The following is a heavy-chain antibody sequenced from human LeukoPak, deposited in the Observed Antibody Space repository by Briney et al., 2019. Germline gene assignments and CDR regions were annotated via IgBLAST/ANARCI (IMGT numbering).Heavy chain of an antibody. V-gene: IGHV4-30-4*01. CDR2: IYYSGST. CDR3: ARDSGAAAATGYFDY. Sequence: SQTLSLTCTVSGGSITSADYYWSWIRQPPGKGLEWIGYIYYSGSTYYSPSLKSRLTISVDTSKNQFSLKLSSVTAADTAVYYCARDSGAAAATGYFDYWGQGTLVTVSS. CDR1: GGSITSADYY. J-gene: IGHJ4*02. D-gene: IGHD6-13*01.